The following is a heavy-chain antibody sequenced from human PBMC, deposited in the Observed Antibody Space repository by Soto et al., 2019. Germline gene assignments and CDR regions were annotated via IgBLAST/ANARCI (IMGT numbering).Heavy chain of an antibody. CDR1: GFTFSSYE. V-gene: IGHV3-48*03. Sequence: GSLRLSCAASGFTFSSYEMNWVRQAPGKGLEWVSYISSSGSTIYYADSVKGRFTISRDNAKNSLYLQMNSLRAEDTAVYYCAREGEDIVVVPAAKPFDYWGQGTLVTVSS. J-gene: IGHJ4*02. D-gene: IGHD2-2*01. CDR2: ISSSGSTI. CDR3: AREGEDIVVVPAAKPFDY.